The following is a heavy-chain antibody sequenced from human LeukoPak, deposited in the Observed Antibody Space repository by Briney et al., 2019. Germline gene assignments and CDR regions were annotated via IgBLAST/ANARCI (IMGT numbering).Heavy chain of an antibody. D-gene: IGHD4-23*01. CDR2: IYYSGST. Sequence: SETLSLTCTVSGGSISSGGYYWSWIRQPPGKGLEWIGYIYYSGSTNYNPSLKSRVTISVDTSKNQFSLKLSSVTAADTAVYYCARVLRTTVVTGVFDYWGQGTLVTVSS. CDR3: ARVLRTTVVTGVFDY. V-gene: IGHV4-61*08. CDR1: GGSISSGGYY. J-gene: IGHJ4*02.